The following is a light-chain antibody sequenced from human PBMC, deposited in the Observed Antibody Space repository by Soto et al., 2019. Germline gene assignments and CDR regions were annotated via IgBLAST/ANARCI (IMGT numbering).Light chain of an antibody. Sequence: EIVMTQSPATLSVSPGERVTLSCRASQSVFSSLAWYQQKPGQAPRLLIYGAATRATGIPARFSGSGSGTDFTLTISSLQSEDFAVYYCQQRQHWPPITFGQGTRLEIK. CDR2: GAA. V-gene: IGKV3-15*01. J-gene: IGKJ5*01. CDR1: QSVFSS. CDR3: QQRQHWPPIT.